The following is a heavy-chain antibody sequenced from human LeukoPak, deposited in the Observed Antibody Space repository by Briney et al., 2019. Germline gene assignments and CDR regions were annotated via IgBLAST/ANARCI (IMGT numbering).Heavy chain of an antibody. D-gene: IGHD7-27*01. CDR1: GFTFSSYG. V-gene: IGHV3-23*01. CDR3: ATNWGRYYFDY. J-gene: IGHJ4*02. CDR2: ISGSGGGT. Sequence: GGSLRLSCAASGFTFSSYGMHWVRQAPGKGLEWVSAISGSGGGTYYADSVKGRFTISRDNSKNTLYLQMNSLRAEDTGVYFCATNWGRYYFDYWGQGTLVTVSS.